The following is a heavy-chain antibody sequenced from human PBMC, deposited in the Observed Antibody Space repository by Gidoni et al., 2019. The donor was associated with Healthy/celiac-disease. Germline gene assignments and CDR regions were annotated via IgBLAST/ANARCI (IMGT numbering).Heavy chain of an antibody. V-gene: IGHV1-2*02. CDR2: INPNSGGT. CDR1: GYTFTGYY. Sequence: QVQLVQSGAEVTNPGASVTVSSKASGYTFTGYYLNWVRQAPGQGLEWMGWINPNSGGTNYAQKLQGRVTMTRDTSISTAYMELSRLRSDDTAVYYCARANLRQWLAFDYWGQGTLVTVSS. J-gene: IGHJ4*02. CDR3: ARANLRQWLAFDY. D-gene: IGHD6-19*01.